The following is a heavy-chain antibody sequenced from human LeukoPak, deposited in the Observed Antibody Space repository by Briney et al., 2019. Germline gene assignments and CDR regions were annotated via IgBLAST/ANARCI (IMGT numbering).Heavy chain of an antibody. CDR1: GYSFTSYW. CDR3: ARTTTVTTLGIDY. CDR2: IYPGDSDT. J-gene: IGHJ4*02. V-gene: IGHV5-51*01. Sequence: GESLKISCKGSGYSFTSYWIGWGRQMPGKGLEWMGIIYPGDSDTRYSPSFQGQVTISADKSISTAYLQWSSLKASDTAMYYCARTTTVTTLGIDYWGQGTLVTVSS. D-gene: IGHD4-17*01.